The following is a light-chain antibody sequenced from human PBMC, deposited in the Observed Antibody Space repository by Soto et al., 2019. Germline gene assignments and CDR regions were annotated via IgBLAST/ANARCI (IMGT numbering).Light chain of an antibody. J-gene: IGKJ4*01. CDR1: QTISNTF. Sequence: EIVLTQSPGTLSLSPGERATLSCRASQTISNTFLAWYQQRPGQAPRLLIYGASGRAAGIPDRFSGSGSGTDFTLSISRLEPEDFAVYYCQQCGVSPTFGGGTKVDIK. V-gene: IGKV3-20*01. CDR3: QQCGVSPT. CDR2: GAS.